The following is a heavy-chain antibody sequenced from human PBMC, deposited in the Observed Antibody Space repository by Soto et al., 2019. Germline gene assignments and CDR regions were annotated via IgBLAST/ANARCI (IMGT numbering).Heavy chain of an antibody. D-gene: IGHD3-10*01. CDR3: ARDYGSGVDV. Sequence: QLRLQESGSGLVKPSQTLSLTCAVSGGSISSGGYSWSWIRQPPGKGLEWIGYIYHSGSSYFNPSLKSRLIMSVDWSKNQFSLNLSSVTAADTAVYYCARDYGSGVDVWGQGTTVTVSS. V-gene: IGHV4-30-2*01. J-gene: IGHJ6*02. CDR2: IYHSGSS. CDR1: GGSISSGGYS.